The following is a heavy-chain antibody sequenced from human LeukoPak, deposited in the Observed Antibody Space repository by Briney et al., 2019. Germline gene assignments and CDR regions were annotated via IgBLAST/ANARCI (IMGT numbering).Heavy chain of an antibody. CDR2: VYYSGST. CDR1: GGSISSGGYY. CDR3: ARHSKCSSTSCYGYWYFDL. V-gene: IGHV4-61*08. Sequence: SQTGSLTCTVSGGSISSGGYYWSWIRQPPGKGLEWIGYVYYSGSTNYNPSLKSRVTISVDTSKNQFSLKLSSVTAADTAVYYCARHSKCSSTSCYGYWYFDLWGRGTLVTVSS. J-gene: IGHJ2*01. D-gene: IGHD2-2*01.